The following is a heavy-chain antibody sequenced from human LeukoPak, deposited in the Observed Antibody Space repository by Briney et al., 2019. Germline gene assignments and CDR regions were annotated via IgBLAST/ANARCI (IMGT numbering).Heavy chain of an antibody. Sequence: GGSLRPSCAASGFTVSSNYMNWVRQAPGKGLKWVSVIYTGGSTYYADSVRGRFTISRDKSKNTLYLQMNSLGAEDTAVYFCARSYCSSTGCPDAFDIWGQGTMVTVSS. CDR1: GFTVSSNY. CDR3: ARSYCSSTGCPDAFDI. V-gene: IGHV3-53*01. D-gene: IGHD2-2*01. CDR2: IYTGGST. J-gene: IGHJ3*02.